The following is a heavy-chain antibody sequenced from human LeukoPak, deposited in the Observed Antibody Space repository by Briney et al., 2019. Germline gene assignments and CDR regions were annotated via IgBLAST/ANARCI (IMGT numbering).Heavy chain of an antibody. V-gene: IGHV4-4*09. CDR3: ARLTGLSTSADRYYLDY. J-gene: IGHJ4*02. D-gene: IGHD6-6*01. CDR1: GDSISSYY. CDR2: TYTSGGT. Sequence: KASETLSLTCTVSGDSISSYYWSWIRQPPGKGLEWIGYTYTSGGTNYIPSLKGRVTISIDTSKNQFSLKLSSVTAADSAVYYCARLTGLSTSADRYYLDYWGQGTLVTVSS.